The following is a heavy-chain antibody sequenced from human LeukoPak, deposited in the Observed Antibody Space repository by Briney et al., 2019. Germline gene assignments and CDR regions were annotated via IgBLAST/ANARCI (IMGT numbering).Heavy chain of an antibody. J-gene: IGHJ6*02. CDR1: GFTFTNYA. CDR3: AKHLTYYYYGVDV. V-gene: IGHV3-23*01. Sequence: PGGSLRLSCAASGFTFTNYAMSWVRQAPGKGLEWVSAISGSGGGTYYADSVKGRFTISRDNSKNTLYLQMNSLRAEDTAVYYCAKHLTYYYYGVDVWGQGTTVTVSS. CDR2: ISGSGGGT.